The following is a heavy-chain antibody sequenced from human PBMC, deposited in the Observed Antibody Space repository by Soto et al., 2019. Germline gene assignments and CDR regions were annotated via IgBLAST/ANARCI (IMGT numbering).Heavy chain of an antibody. CDR3: AGGVVVRGGIGGRDY. CDR2: IYYSGST. D-gene: IGHD3-10*01. CDR1: GGSISSGGYY. J-gene: IGHJ4*02. V-gene: IGHV4-31*03. Sequence: QVQLQESGPGLVKPSQTLSLTCTVSGGSISSGGYYWSWIRQHPGKGLEWIGYIYYSGSTYYNPSLKSRVTISVCTSKNQFSLKASCVTAAATAVYYGAGGVVVRGGIGGRDYWGQGTLVTVSS.